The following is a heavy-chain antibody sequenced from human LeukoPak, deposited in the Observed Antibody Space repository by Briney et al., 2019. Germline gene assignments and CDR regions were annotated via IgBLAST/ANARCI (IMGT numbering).Heavy chain of an antibody. V-gene: IGHV3-23*01. Sequence: PGGSLRLSCAASGFTFNNYAMSWVRQAPGKGLEWVSAISDSGGSTYYADSVKGHFTISRDNSKNTLFLQMDSLRAEDTAAYYCARQKGYCSRGSCYFDYWGQGTLVTVSS. D-gene: IGHD2-15*01. CDR3: ARQKGYCSRGSCYFDY. J-gene: IGHJ4*02. CDR2: ISDSGGST. CDR1: GFTFNNYA.